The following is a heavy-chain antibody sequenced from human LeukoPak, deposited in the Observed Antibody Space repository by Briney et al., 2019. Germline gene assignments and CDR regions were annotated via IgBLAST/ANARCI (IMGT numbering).Heavy chain of an antibody. Sequence: PGGFLRLSCSASGFTFSSYSMNWVRQAPGQGLEWVSYISSSSSSIYYADSVKGRFTISRDNAKNSLYLQMNSLRVEDTAVYYCARDPFCTGGSCYRWFDPWGQGTLVTVSS. CDR2: ISSSSSSI. J-gene: IGHJ5*02. D-gene: IGHD2-15*01. CDR3: ARDPFCTGGSCYRWFDP. CDR1: GFTFSSYS. V-gene: IGHV3-48*01.